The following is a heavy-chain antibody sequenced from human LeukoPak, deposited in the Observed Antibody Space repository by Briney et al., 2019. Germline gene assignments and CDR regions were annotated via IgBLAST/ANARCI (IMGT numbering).Heavy chain of an antibody. J-gene: IGHJ5*02. CDR3: AKDSHYYGSGSYSYNWFDP. CDR2: ISGDGDST. CDR1: GFTFDDFG. D-gene: IGHD3-10*01. V-gene: IGHV3-43*02. Sequence: GGSLRLSCAASGFTFDDFGMHWVRQAPGKGLDWVSLISGDGDSTYYADSVKGRFTISRDNSKNSLYLQMNGLRTEDTALYYRAKDSHYYGSGSYSYNWFDPWGQGTLVTVSS.